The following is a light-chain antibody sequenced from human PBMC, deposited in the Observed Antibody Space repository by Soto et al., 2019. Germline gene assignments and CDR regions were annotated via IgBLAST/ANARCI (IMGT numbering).Light chain of an antibody. V-gene: IGKV3-15*01. Sequence: IVLAHSPATLSVSPGERPTLSCRASQSIRSILAWYQQKRGQAPRLLIYGASTRATGIPARFSGSGSGTDFTLTISSLQSEDFAVYYCQQYYDWPITFGQGTRLEIK. CDR1: QSIRSI. CDR3: QQYYDWPIT. CDR2: GAS. J-gene: IGKJ5*01.